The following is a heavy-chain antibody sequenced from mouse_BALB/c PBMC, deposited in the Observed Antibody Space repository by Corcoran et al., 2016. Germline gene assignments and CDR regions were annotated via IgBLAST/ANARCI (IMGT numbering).Heavy chain of an antibody. V-gene: IGHV9-3-1*01. J-gene: IGHJ3*01. CDR1: GYTFTNYG. CDR2: INTYTGEP. Sequence: QIQLVQSGPELKKPGETVKISCKASGYTFTNYGMNWVKQAPGKGLKWLGWINTYTGEPTYADDFKGRFAFSLETSASTAYLQINNPKNDDTATYFCSRDPAWFAYWGQGTLVTVSA. CDR3: SRDPAWFAY.